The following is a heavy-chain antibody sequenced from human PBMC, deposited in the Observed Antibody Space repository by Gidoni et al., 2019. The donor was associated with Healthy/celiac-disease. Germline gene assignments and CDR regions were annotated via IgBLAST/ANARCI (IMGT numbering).Heavy chain of an antibody. J-gene: IGHJ4*02. CDR1: GFTFSSYS. CDR2: ISSSSSTI. CDR3: AREHIVGAPFDY. Sequence: EVQLVEYGGGLVQPGGSLRPSCAASGFTFSSYSMNWVRQAPGKGLEWVLYISSSSSTIYYADSVKGRFTISRDNAKNSLYLQMNSLRDEDTAVYYCAREHIVGAPFDYWGQGTLVTVSS. V-gene: IGHV3-48*02. D-gene: IGHD1-26*01.